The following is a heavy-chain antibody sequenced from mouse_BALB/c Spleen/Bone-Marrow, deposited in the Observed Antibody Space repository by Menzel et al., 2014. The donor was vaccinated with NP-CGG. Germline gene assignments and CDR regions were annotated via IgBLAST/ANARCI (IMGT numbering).Heavy chain of an antibody. J-gene: IGHJ1*01. CDR1: GYTFTDYY. CDR2: IYPGSGNT. Sequence: LMESGPELVKPGASVKISCKASGYTFTDYYINWVKQKPGQGLEWIGWIYPGSGNTKYNEKFKGKATLTVDTSSSTAYMQLSSLTSEDTAVYFCARILYWYFDVWGAGTTVTVSS. V-gene: IGHV1-84*02. CDR3: ARILYWYFDV.